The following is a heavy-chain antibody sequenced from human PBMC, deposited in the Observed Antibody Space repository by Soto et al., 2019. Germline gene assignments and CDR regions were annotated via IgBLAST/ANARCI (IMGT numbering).Heavy chain of an antibody. Sequence: ASVKVSCKASGYTFTSYDINWVRQATGQGLEWMGWMNPNSGNTGYAQKFQGRVTMTRNTSISTAYMELSSLRSEDTAVYYCARKSTSHYYYYYMDVWGKGTTVTVPS. J-gene: IGHJ6*03. CDR2: MNPNSGNT. D-gene: IGHD2-2*01. CDR1: GYTFTSYD. CDR3: ARKSTSHYYYYYMDV. V-gene: IGHV1-8*01.